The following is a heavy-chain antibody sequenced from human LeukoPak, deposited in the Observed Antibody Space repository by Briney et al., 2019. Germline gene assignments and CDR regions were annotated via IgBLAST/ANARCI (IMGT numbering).Heavy chain of an antibody. CDR2: IYYSGCT. CDR1: GGSLSSHY. CDR3: ARVPTDTYYYGSGSYFYYYYGMDV. D-gene: IGHD3-10*01. J-gene: IGHJ6*02. V-gene: IGHV4-59*11. Sequence: SETLSLTCTVSGGSLSSHYWIWIRQPPGKGLEGIGYIYYSGCTNYNPSLKSRVTISVDTSKNQFSLKLSSVTAADTAVYYCARVPTDTYYYGSGSYFYYYYGMDVWGQGTTVTVSS.